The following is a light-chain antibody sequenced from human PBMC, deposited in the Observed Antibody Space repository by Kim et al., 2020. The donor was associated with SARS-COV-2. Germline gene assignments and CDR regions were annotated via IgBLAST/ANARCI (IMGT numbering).Light chain of an antibody. CDR2: AYD. CDR1: SPNSGKNT. V-gene: IGLV1-44*01. Sequence: GQRVTISCSGSSPNSGKNTVNWFQQFPGTAPKLLISAYDQRPSGIPDRFSGSKSGTSASLVISGLQSEDEADYYCAVWDDILSSPVFGGGTQLTVL. J-gene: IGLJ3*02. CDR3: AVWDDILSSPV.